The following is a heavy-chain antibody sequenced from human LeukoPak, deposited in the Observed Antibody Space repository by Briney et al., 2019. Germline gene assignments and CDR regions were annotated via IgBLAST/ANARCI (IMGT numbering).Heavy chain of an antibody. CDR3: ARDRGGSALAN. CDR1: GFTFTDWY. CDR2: ISSTVDNT. J-gene: IGHJ4*02. V-gene: IGHV3-11*04. D-gene: IGHD1-26*01. Sequence: GGSLRLSCAASGFTFTDWYMNWVRHAPGKGLEWVSYISSTVDNTNYADSVRGRFTISRDTAKRTLYLQMDSLRVDDTAIYYCARDRGGSALANWGQGTLVILS.